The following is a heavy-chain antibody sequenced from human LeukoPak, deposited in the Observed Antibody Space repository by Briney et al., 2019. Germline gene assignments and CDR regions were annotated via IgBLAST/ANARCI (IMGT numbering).Heavy chain of an antibody. CDR3: ARGRGSGIVVVPAAIRY. Sequence: ASVKVSCKASGYTFTGYYMHWVRQAPGQGLEWMGWMNPNSGNTGYAQKFQGRVTMTRNTSISTAYMELSSLRSEDTAVYYCARGRGSGIVVVPAAIRYWGRGTLVTVSS. CDR2: MNPNSGNT. D-gene: IGHD2-2*01. V-gene: IGHV1-8*02. CDR1: GYTFTGYY. J-gene: IGHJ4*02.